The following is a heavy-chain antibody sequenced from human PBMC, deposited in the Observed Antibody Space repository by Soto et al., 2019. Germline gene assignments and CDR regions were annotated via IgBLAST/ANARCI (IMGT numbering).Heavy chain of an antibody. CDR2: ISAYNGNT. CDR3: ARFGSGWELLPTFNYYYYYGMDV. J-gene: IGHJ6*02. Sequence: ASVKVSCKASGYTFTSYGISWVRQAPGQGLEWMGWISAYNGNTNYAQKLQGRVTMTTDTSTSTAYMELRSLRSDDTAVYYCARFGSGWELLPTFNYYYYYGMDVWGQGTTVTVSS. V-gene: IGHV1-18*01. D-gene: IGHD1-26*01. CDR1: GYTFTSYG.